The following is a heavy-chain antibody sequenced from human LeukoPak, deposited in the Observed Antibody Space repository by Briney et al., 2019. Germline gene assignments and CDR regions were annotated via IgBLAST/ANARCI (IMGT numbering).Heavy chain of an antibody. Sequence: GGSLRLSCAASGFTFSSYWMHWVRQAPGKGLVWVSSISSSSSDISYADSVKGRFTISRDNAKSSLLLQMNSLRAEDTAVYYCARAPKGWIVTAISFDYWGQGTLVTVSS. CDR2: ISSSSSDI. V-gene: IGHV3-21*01. CDR1: GFTFSSYW. CDR3: ARAPKGWIVTAISFDY. D-gene: IGHD5-12*01. J-gene: IGHJ4*02.